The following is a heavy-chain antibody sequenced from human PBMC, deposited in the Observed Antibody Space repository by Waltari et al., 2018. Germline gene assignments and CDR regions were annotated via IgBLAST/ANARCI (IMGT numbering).Heavy chain of an antibody. CDR3: ARRGITMVRGVFDY. J-gene: IGHJ4*02. CDR2: IYHSGRT. V-gene: IGHV4-38-2*01. D-gene: IGHD3-10*01. Sequence: QVQLQESGPGLVKPSETLSLTCAVSGYSISSGYYWGWIRQPPGKGLAWIGSIYHSGRTYYNPSLKSRVTISVDTSKNQFSLKLSSVTAADTAVYYCARRGITMVRGVFDYWGQGTLVTVSS. CDR1: GYSISSGYY.